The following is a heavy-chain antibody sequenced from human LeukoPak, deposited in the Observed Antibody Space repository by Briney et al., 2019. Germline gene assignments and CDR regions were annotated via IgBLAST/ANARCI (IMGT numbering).Heavy chain of an antibody. V-gene: IGHV4-31*03. D-gene: IGHD2-15*01. CDR1: GGSISSGGYY. CDR3: ARAFGCSGGSCYRFFDY. Sequence: NPSETLSLTCTVSGGSISSGGYYWSWIRQHPGKGLEWIGYIYYSGSTYYNPSLKSRVTISVDTSKNQFSLKLNSVTAADTAVYYCARAFGCSGGSCYRFFDYWGQGTLVTVSS. CDR2: IYYSGST. J-gene: IGHJ4*02.